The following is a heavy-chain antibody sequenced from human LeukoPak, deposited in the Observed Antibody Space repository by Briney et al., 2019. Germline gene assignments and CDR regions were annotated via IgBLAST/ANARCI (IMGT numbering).Heavy chain of an antibody. CDR2: IKLNNGGT. CDR1: GYTFSDYY. CDR3: AKLGFLHWSPDY. J-gene: IGHJ4*02. Sequence: ASVKVSCKAYGYTFSDYYMHWVRQAPGQGLEWMGWIKLNNGGTNYVQKFQGRVTMTRDTSFNTAYMELTRLRSDDTAVYYCAKLGFLHWSPDYWGQGSLVTVS. V-gene: IGHV1-2*02. D-gene: IGHD3/OR15-3a*01.